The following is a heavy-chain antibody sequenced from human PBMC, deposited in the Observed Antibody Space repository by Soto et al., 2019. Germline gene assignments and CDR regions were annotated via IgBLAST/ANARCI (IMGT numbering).Heavy chain of an antibody. CDR2: IYYSGST. Sequence: PSETLSLTCTVSGGSISSYYWSWIRQPPGKGLEWIGYIYYSGSTNYNPSLKSRVTISVDTSKNQFSLKLSSVTAADTAVYYWASVKARYYYGMDVWGQGTTVTVSS. CDR3: ASVKARYYYGMDV. V-gene: IGHV4-59*01. J-gene: IGHJ6*02. CDR1: GGSISSYY.